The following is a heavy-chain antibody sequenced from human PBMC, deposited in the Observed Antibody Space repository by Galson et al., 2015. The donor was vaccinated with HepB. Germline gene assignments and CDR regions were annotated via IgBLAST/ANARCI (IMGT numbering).Heavy chain of an antibody. CDR3: IVVVTDDDAFDI. J-gene: IGHJ3*02. V-gene: IGHV3-15*01. D-gene: IGHD2-21*02. Sequence: SLRLSCAASGFTFSNAWMSWVRQAPGKGLEWVGRIKSKTDGGTTDYAAPVKGRFTISRDDSKNTLYLQMNSLKTEDTAVYYAIVVVTDDDAFDIWGQGTMVTVSS. CDR1: GFTFSNAW. CDR2: IKSKTDGGTT.